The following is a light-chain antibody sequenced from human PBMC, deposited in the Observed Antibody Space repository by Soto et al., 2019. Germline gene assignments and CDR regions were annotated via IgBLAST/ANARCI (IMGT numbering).Light chain of an antibody. CDR1: SSNIGNNY. CDR3: GTWHSSLSAVV. V-gene: IGLV1-51*01. J-gene: IGLJ2*01. Sequence: QAVVTQPPSVSAAPGQKVTISCSGSSSNIGNNYVSWYQQLPGTAPKLLIYDSNKRPSGIPDRFSGSKSGTSATLGITGLQTGDEADYYCGTWHSSLSAVVFGGGTKLTVL. CDR2: DSN.